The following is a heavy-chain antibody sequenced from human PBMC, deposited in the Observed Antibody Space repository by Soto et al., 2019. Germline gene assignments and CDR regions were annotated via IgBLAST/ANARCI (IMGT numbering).Heavy chain of an antibody. D-gene: IGHD2-21*02. CDR3: AMSFVVVTALDY. Sequence: QVQLVQSGAEEKKPGASVKVSCKASGYTFTSYAMHWVRQAPGQRLEWMGWINAGNGNTKYSQKFQGRVTITRDTAASTGYRELSSLRSEDTAVFYCAMSFVVVTALDYWGQGTLVTVSS. CDR1: GYTFTSYA. J-gene: IGHJ4*02. CDR2: INAGNGNT. V-gene: IGHV1-3*05.